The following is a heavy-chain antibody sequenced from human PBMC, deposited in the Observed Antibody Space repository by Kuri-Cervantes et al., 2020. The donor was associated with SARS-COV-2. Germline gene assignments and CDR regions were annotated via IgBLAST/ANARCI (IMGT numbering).Heavy chain of an antibody. CDR1: GFTFSSYG. D-gene: IGHD1-26*01. V-gene: IGHV3-33*01. CDR2: IWYDGINK. Sequence: GGSLRLSCAASGFTFSSYGMHWVRQAPGKGLEWVALIWYDGINKYYADSVKGRFTISRDNSKNTLYLQMNSLRAEDTAVYYCARDVRYSGSYQCTSWGQGTEVTVSS. J-gene: IGHJ5*02. CDR3: ARDVRYSGSYQCTS.